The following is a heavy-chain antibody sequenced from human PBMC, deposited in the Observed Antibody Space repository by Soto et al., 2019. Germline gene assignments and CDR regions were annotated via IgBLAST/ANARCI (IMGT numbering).Heavy chain of an antibody. Sequence: QVTLKESGPVLVKPTETLTLTCTVSGFSLSNARMGVSWIRQPPGKALEWLAHIFSNDEKSYSTSLKSRLTISKDTSKSQVVLTMTNMDPVYTATYYCARIVRNYGDQYNWFDPWGQGTLVTVSS. D-gene: IGHD4-17*01. CDR1: GFSLSNARMG. CDR3: ARIVRNYGDQYNWFDP. J-gene: IGHJ5*02. V-gene: IGHV2-26*01. CDR2: IFSNDEK.